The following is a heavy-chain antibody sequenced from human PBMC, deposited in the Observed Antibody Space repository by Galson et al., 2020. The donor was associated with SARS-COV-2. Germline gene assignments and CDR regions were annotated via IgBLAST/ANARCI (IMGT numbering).Heavy chain of an antibody. Sequence: SETLSLTCTVSGGSISSSSYYWGWIRQPPGKGLEWIGSIYYSGSTYYNPSLKSRVTISVDTSKNQFSLKLSSVTAADTAVYYCARDGQRYCSSTSCYLAWFDPWGQGTLVTGSS. CDR3: ARDGQRYCSSTSCYLAWFDP. V-gene: IGHV4-39*07. J-gene: IGHJ5*02. CDR2: IYYSGST. D-gene: IGHD2-2*01. CDR1: GGSISSSSYY.